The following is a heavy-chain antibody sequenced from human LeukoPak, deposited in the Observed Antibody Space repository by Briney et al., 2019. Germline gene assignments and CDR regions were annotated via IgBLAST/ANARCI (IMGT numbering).Heavy chain of an antibody. D-gene: IGHD6-19*01. CDR1: GYTFTSYY. J-gene: IGHJ6*02. Sequence: ASVKVSCKASGYTFTSYYMHWVRQAPGQGLEWMGWISAYNGNTKYAQKVQGRVTMTTDTSTSTAYMELRSLRYDDTAVYYCARDKSQWLDRYYYGMDVWGQGTTVTVSS. CDR2: ISAYNGNT. CDR3: ARDKSQWLDRYYYGMDV. V-gene: IGHV1-18*04.